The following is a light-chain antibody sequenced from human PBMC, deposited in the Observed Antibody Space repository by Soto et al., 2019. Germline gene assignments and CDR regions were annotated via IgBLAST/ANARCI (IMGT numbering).Light chain of an antibody. J-gene: IGKJ3*01. CDR3: QQYGSSPFT. CDR2: GAS. Sequence: EIVLTQSPGTLSLSPGERATLSCRASQSVSSSYLAWYQQKPGQAPRLLIYGASSRATRIPDRFSGSGSGTDFTLTSSRLEPEDFAVYYCQQYGSSPFTFGPGTKVDIK. V-gene: IGKV3-20*01. CDR1: QSVSSSY.